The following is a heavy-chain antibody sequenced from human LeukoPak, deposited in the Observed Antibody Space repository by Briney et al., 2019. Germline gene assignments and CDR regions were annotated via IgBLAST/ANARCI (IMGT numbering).Heavy chain of an antibody. D-gene: IGHD3-10*01. CDR1: GYTFTGYY. V-gene: IGHV1-2*04. CDR3: ASGTYYYGSSYAFDI. Sequence: ASVKVSCKASGYTFTGYYMHWVRQAPGQGLEWMGWINPNSGGTNYAQKFQGWVTMTRDTSISTAYMELSRLRSDDTAVYYCASGTYYYGSSYAFDIWGQGTMVTVSS. CDR2: INPNSGGT. J-gene: IGHJ3*02.